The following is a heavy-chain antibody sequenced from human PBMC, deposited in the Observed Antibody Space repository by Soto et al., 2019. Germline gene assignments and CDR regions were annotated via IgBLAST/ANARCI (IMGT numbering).Heavy chain of an antibody. J-gene: IGHJ4*02. Sequence: EVQWVESGGGLVQPGGSLRLSCAASGFTVSSNSMSWVRQAPGKGLEWVSVIYSGGSAYYADSVKGRFTISRDNSKTTLYLQMNSLRAEDTAVYYCARHGYSYGGGYFDYWGQGTLVTVSS. CDR3: ARHGYSYGGGYFDY. D-gene: IGHD5-18*01. CDR1: GFTVSSNS. V-gene: IGHV3-66*04. CDR2: IYSGGSA.